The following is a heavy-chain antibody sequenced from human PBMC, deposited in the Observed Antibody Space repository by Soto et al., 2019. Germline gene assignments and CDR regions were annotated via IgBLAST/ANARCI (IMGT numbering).Heavy chain of an antibody. J-gene: IGHJ6*02. Sequence: KLGESLKISCKGSGYSFTSYWISWVRQMPGKGLEWMGRIDPSDSYTNYSPSFQGHVTISADKSISTAYLQWSSLKASDTAMYYCARLRTQYMVRGLPAFYGMDVWGQGTTVTVSS. CDR1: GYSFTSYW. V-gene: IGHV5-10-1*01. CDR3: ARLRTQYMVRGLPAFYGMDV. CDR2: IDPSDSYT. D-gene: IGHD3-10*01.